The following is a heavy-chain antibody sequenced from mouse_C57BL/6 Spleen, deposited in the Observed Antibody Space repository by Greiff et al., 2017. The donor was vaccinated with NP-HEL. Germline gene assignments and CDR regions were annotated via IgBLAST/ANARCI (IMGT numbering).Heavy chain of an antibody. CDR2: IYPGSGST. V-gene: IGHV1-55*01. D-gene: IGHD2-2*01. CDR3: ASQAGSTMVTTGDY. CDR1: GYTFTSYW. Sequence: VQLQQPGAELVKPGASVKMSCKASGYTFTSYWITWVKQRPGQGLEWIGDIYPGSGSTNYNEKFKSKATLTVDTSSSTAYMQLSSLTSEDSAVYYCASQAGSTMVTTGDYWGQGTTLTVSS. J-gene: IGHJ2*01.